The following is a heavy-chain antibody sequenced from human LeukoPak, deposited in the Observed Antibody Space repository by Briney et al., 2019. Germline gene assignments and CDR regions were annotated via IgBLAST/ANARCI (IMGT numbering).Heavy chain of an antibody. CDR2: IKQDGSEK. CDR3: ARGGGLDV. Sequence: GGSLRLSCVASGFTFSSSWMSWVRQAPGKGLEWVANIKQDGSEKSYVDSVKGRFTISRDNAKNSLYLQMSNLRAEDTAVYFCARGGGLDVWGQGATVTVSS. CDR1: GFTFSSSW. V-gene: IGHV3-7*03. J-gene: IGHJ6*02. D-gene: IGHD3-16*01.